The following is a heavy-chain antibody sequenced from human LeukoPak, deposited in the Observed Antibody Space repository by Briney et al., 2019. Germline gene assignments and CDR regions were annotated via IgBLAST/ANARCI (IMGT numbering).Heavy chain of an antibody. D-gene: IGHD2-2*01. Sequence: SVKVSCKASGGTFSSYAISWVRQAPGQGLEWMGGIIPIFGTANYAQKFQGRVTITADESTSTAYMELSSLRSEDTAVYYCARAGGFQVVPAAYGMDVWGQGTTVTVSS. CDR2: IIPIFGTA. V-gene: IGHV1-69*13. CDR1: GGTFSSYA. J-gene: IGHJ6*02. CDR3: ARAGGFQVVPAAYGMDV.